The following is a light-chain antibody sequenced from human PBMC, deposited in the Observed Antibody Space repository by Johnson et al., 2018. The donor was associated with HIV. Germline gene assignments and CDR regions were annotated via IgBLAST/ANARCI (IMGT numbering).Light chain of an antibody. CDR1: SSNIGNNY. CDR3: GTLDSSLRV. Sequence: QSVLTQPPSVSAAPGQKVTISCSGSSSNIGNNYVSWFQHLPGTAPKLLIYENNKRPSGIPDRFSGSKSGTSATLGITGLQTGDEADYYCGTLDSSLRVFGTGTRVTVL. J-gene: IGLJ1*01. V-gene: IGLV1-51*02. CDR2: ENN.